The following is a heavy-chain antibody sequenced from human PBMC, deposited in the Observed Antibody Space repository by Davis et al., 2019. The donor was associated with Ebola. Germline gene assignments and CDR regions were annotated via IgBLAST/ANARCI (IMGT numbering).Heavy chain of an antibody. V-gene: IGHV4-34*01. CDR3: ARGYDILTGPGGYYGMDV. CDR2: INHSGST. D-gene: IGHD3-9*01. Sequence: MPSETLSLTCAVYGGSFSGYYWSWIRQPPGKGLEWIGEINHSGSTNYNPSLKSRVPISVDTSKHQFSLTLSSVTAAATAVYYCARGYDILTGPGGYYGMDVWGQGTTVTVSS. CDR1: GGSFSGYY. J-gene: IGHJ6*02.